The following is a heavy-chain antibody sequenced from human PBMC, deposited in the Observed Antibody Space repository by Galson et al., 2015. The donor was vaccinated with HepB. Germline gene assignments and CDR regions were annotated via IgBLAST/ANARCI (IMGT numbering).Heavy chain of an antibody. V-gene: IGHV1-18*01. J-gene: IGHJ4*02. CDR2: ISTHNGNT. Sequence: SVKVSCKASGYTFITYGISWVRQAPGQGLEWMGWISTHNGNTDYAQKVQGRVTMTTDTSASTAYMELRSLRSDDTAVYYCARIAYDSSGYYYARGWGQGTLVTVSS. CDR3: ARIAYDSSGYYYARG. D-gene: IGHD3-22*01. CDR1: GYTFITYG.